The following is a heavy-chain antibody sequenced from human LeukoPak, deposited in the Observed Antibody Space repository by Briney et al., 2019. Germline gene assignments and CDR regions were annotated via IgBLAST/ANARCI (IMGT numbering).Heavy chain of an antibody. J-gene: IGHJ6*03. CDR2: INHSGST. Sequence: SETLSLTCAVYGGSFNGYYWSWIRQPPGKGLEWIGEINHSGSTNYNPSLKSRVTISVDTSKNQFSLKLSSVTAADTAVYYCARGYCSSTSCYTWPYYSYYMDVWGKGTTVTVSS. V-gene: IGHV4-34*01. CDR3: ARGYCSSTSCYTWPYYSYYMDV. D-gene: IGHD2-2*02. CDR1: GGSFNGYY.